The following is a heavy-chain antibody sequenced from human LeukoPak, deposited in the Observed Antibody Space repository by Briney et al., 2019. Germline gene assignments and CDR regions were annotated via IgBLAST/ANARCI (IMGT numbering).Heavy chain of an antibody. J-gene: IGHJ6*03. CDR2: MYYSGNT. CDR3: ARGRLVRYYDSSGYPTLYYYYYYYMDV. CDR1: GGSISSTIYY. V-gene: IGHV4-39*01. Sequence: PSETLSLTCTVSGGSISSTIYYWAWIRQPPEKGLEWIGSMYYSGNTYNNPSLRSRATISVDTSKNQFSLKLTSVTAADTAVYYCARGRLVRYYDSSGYPTLYYYYYYYMDVWGKGTTVTVSS. D-gene: IGHD3-22*01.